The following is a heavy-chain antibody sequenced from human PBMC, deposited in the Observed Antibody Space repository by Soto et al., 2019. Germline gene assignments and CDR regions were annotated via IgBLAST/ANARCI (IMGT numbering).Heavy chain of an antibody. CDR2: ISGSSQTI. J-gene: IGHJ4*02. V-gene: IGHV3-48*01. D-gene: IGHD3-16*01. Sequence: EVQLVESGGGLIQPGGSLRLSCAASGFIFNTYSMNWVRQAPGKGLEWVSYISGSSQTIFYADSVRGRFTISRDNANNSTYLQMVSLRAEDTAVYYCARTSSWRRGPFDSWGQGTLVTVSS. CDR1: GFIFNTYS. CDR3: ARTSSWRRGPFDS.